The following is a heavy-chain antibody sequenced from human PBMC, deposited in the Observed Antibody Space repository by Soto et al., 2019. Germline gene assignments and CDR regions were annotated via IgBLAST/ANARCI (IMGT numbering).Heavy chain of an antibody. V-gene: IGHV1-69*02. Sequence: QVQLVQSGAEVKKPGSSVKVSCKASGGTFSSYTISWVRQAPGQGLEWMGRIIPILGIANYAQKFQGRVKITADKSTSTAYMELSSLRSEDTDVYYCASGRGLLPLQDSFDIWGQGTMVTVSS. J-gene: IGHJ3*02. D-gene: IGHD2-15*01. CDR2: IIPILGIA. CDR3: ASGRGLLPLQDSFDI. CDR1: GGTFSSYT.